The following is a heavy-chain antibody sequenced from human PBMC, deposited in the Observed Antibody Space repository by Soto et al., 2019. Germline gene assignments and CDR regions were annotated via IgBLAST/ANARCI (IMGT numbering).Heavy chain of an antibody. CDR3: ARVGRYSGYDWEGNWFDP. CDR1: GESISRDNYY. CDR2: ITYSGST. V-gene: IGHV4-39*07. Sequence: SETLSLTCTVSGESISRDNYYWGWIRQPPGKGLEWIGSITYSGSTNYNPSLKSRVTMAVDTSKNQFSLKLRSVTAADTAVYYCARVGRYSGYDWEGNWFDPWGQGTLVTVSS. J-gene: IGHJ5*02. D-gene: IGHD5-12*01.